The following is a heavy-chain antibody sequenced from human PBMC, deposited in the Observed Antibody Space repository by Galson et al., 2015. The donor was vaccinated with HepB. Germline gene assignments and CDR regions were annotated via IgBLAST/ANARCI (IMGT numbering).Heavy chain of an antibody. Sequence: SLRLSCAASGFTFSNAWMSWVRQAPGKGLEWVGRIKSKTDGGTTDYAAPVKGRFTISRDDSKNTLYLQMNSLKTEDTAVYYCTTEIPTGWELLPWGAFDIWGQGTMVTVSS. CDR2: IKSKTDGGTT. CDR3: TTEIPTGWELLPWGAFDI. CDR1: GFTFSNAW. D-gene: IGHD1-26*01. J-gene: IGHJ3*02. V-gene: IGHV3-15*01.